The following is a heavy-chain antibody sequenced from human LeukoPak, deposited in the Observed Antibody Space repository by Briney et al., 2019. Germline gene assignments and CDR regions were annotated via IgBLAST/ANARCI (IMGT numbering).Heavy chain of an antibody. CDR3: AKGHYGDAQSYFDY. J-gene: IGHJ4*02. V-gene: IGHV3-21*04. D-gene: IGHD4-17*01. CDR2: ISSSSSYI. CDR1: GFTFSSYS. Sequence: GGSLRLSCAASGFTFSSYSMNWVRQAPGKGLEWVSSISSSSSYIYYADSVKGRFTISRDNAKNSLYLQMNSLRAEDMALYYCAKGHYGDAQSYFDYWGQGTLVTVSS.